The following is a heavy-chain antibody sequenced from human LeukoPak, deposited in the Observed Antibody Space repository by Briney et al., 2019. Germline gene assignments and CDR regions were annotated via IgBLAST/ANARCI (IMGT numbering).Heavy chain of an antibody. Sequence: GGSLTLSCAASGFKFSGHELNWVRQAPGKGLEWVAYISSSGAALHYAEFVRGRFTISRDNAKSSLYLQMSSLRAEDSAVYYCAAQYGSGSPYYFYAMDVWGQGTTVTVSS. J-gene: IGHJ6*02. CDR3: AAQYGSGSPYYFYAMDV. D-gene: IGHD3-10*01. V-gene: IGHV3-48*03. CDR1: GFKFSGHE. CDR2: ISSSGAAL.